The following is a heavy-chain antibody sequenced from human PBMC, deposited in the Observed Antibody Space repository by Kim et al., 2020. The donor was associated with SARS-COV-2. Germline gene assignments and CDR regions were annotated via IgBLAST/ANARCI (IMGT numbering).Heavy chain of an antibody. Sequence: GGSLRLSCAASGFTFSNAWMSWVRQAPGKGLEWVGRIKTKTDGGTTDYVAPVKGRSTISRDDSKDMLFLQMNSLKTEDTAVYYCATWSSGWYRSWGQGTLVTVSS. CDR2: IKTKTDGGTT. D-gene: IGHD6-19*01. CDR1: GFTFSNAW. CDR3: ATWSSGWYRS. V-gene: IGHV3-15*01. J-gene: IGHJ5*02.